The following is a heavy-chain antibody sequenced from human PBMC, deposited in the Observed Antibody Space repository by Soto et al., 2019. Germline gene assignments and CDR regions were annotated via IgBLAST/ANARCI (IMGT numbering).Heavy chain of an antibody. CDR1: GGYITRSRCH. D-gene: IGHD1-26*01. V-gene: IGHV4-39*01. Sequence: SDTLYLTCTVSGGYITRSRCHCVLLRQPPGKGLEWIASIKYSGTTFYNPSLKSQVTLSVDTSKNQFALKLSSVTAAETAVYYCARHGITGSYYDAFDIWGQGTMVT. CDR3: ARHGITGSYYDAFDI. J-gene: IGHJ3*02. CDR2: IKYSGTT.